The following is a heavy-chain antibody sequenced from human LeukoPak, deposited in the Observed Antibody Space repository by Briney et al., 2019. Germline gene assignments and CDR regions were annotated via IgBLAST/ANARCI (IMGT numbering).Heavy chain of an antibody. D-gene: IGHD2-21*02. Sequence: PGGSLRLSCAASGFTFSDHYMDWVRQAPGKGLEWVGRSRNKANSYTTEYAASVKGRFTISRDDSKNSLYLQMNSLKIEDTAVYYCARVGCGGACRQKYYYYGMDVWGQGTTVTVSS. CDR1: GFTFSDHY. CDR2: SRNKANSYTT. J-gene: IGHJ6*02. CDR3: ARVGCGGACRQKYYYYGMDV. V-gene: IGHV3-72*01.